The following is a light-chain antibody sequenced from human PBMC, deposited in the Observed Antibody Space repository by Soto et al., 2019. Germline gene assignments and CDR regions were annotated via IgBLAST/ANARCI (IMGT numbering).Light chain of an antibody. CDR2: GAS. V-gene: IGKV3-15*01. Sequence: DIVLTQSPATLSLSPVERATFSCRASQSISTNLAWYQQKPGQAPRLLIYGASTRDTHIPDRFSGTGSETEFTLSVSSLQSEDFAIYYCQQYYDWPLVTFGGGTKVDI. CDR1: QSISTN. CDR3: QQYYDWPLVT. J-gene: IGKJ4*01.